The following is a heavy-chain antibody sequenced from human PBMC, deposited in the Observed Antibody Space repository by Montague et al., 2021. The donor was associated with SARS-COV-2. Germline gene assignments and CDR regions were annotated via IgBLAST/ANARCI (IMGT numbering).Heavy chain of an antibody. D-gene: IGHD2-21*02. Sequence: TLSFTCNVSGGSITSGAYYWSWIRQHPGKGLEWIGYIYYSGRTFLNPSLKSRVTISVDTSNNQFSLKVTSVTAADTAVYYCAREWGRGGDRYWYFDLWGQGTLVTVSS. CDR3: AREWGRGGDRYWYFDL. CDR2: IYYSGRT. J-gene: IGHJ2*01. V-gene: IGHV4-31*03. CDR1: GGSITSGAYY.